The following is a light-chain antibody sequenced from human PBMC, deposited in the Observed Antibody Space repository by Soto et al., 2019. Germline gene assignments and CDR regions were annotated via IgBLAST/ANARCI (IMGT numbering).Light chain of an antibody. Sequence: DIVMTQSPDSLAVSLGERATINCKSSQSVLYSSNNKNYLAWYQQKPGQPPKLLIYWASTRESGVPDRFSGSGSGTDFALTISSLQAEDVAVYYCQQYYSTPPTFGQGIKLEIK. J-gene: IGKJ2*01. CDR3: QQYYSTPPT. CDR2: WAS. CDR1: QSVLYSSNNKNY. V-gene: IGKV4-1*01.